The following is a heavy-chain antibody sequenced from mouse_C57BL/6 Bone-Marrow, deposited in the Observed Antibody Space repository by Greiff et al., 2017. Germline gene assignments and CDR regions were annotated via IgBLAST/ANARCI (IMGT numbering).Heavy chain of an antibody. CDR1: GYTFTSYG. J-gene: IGHJ3*01. Sequence: SGAELARPGASVKLSCKASGYTFTSYGISWVKQRTGQGLEWIGEIHPRSGNTYYNEKFKGKATLTADKSSSTAYMELRSLTSEDSAVYFCAGKLTPYWGQGTLVTVSA. CDR2: IHPRSGNT. V-gene: IGHV1-81*01. CDR3: AGKLTPY.